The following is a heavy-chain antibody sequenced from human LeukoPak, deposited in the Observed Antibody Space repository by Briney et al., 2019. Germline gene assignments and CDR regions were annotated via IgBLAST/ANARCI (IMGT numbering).Heavy chain of an antibody. CDR3: ARASPFGKQNDY. V-gene: IGHV1-18*01. J-gene: IGHJ4*02. CDR1: GYTFTSYG. CDR2: ISAYNGNT. D-gene: IGHD3-3*01. Sequence: ASVKVSCKASGYTFTSYGITWVRQAPGQGLEWMGWISAYNGNTNYAQKLQGRVTMTTDTSTSTAYMELRSLRSDDTAVYYCARASPFGKQNDYWGQGTLVTVSS.